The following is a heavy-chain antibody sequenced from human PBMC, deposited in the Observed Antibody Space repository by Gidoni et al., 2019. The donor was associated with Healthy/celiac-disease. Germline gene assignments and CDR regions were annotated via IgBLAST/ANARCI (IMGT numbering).Heavy chain of an antibody. J-gene: IGHJ6*02. CDR2: ISSSSSYI. CDR3: ARDGETGSYYYGMDV. V-gene: IGHV3-21*01. CDR1: GFTFSSYS. D-gene: IGHD7-27*01. Sequence: EVQLVESGGGLVKPGGSLRLSCAASGFTFSSYSMNWVRQAPGKGLEWVSSISSSSSYIYYADSVKGRFTISRDNAKNSLYLQMNSLRAEDTAVYYCARDGETGSYYYGMDVWGQGTTVTVSS.